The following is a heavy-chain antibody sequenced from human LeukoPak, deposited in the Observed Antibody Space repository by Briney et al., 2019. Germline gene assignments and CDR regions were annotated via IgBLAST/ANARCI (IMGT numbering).Heavy chain of an antibody. V-gene: IGHV3-33*01. CDR1: GFTFSSYG. CDR3: ARDTYYYGSGSYYNYYYGMDV. CDR2: IWYDGSNE. Sequence: GTSLRLSCAASGFTFSSYGMHWVRQAPGKGLEWVAVIWYDGSNEYYADSVKGRFTISRDNSKNTLYLQMNSLRAEDTAVYYCARDTYYYGSGSYYNYYYGMDVWGQGTTVTVSS. J-gene: IGHJ6*02. D-gene: IGHD3-10*01.